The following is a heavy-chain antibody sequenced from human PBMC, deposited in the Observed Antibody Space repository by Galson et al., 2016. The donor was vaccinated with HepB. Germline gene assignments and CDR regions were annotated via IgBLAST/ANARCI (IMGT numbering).Heavy chain of an antibody. J-gene: IGHJ4*02. CDR3: AHSTYDYGSGIYYTSYYFDY. D-gene: IGHD3-10*01. CDR1: GFSLSTSGVG. V-gene: IGHV2-5*02. CDR2: IYWDGDK. Sequence: PALVKPTQTLTLTCTFSGFSLSTSGVGVGWVRQPPGKALEWLALIYWDGDKRYSPSLKTRLTITKDTSKNQVVLTMTNMGPVDTATYYCAHSTYDYGSGIYYTSYYFDYWGQGTLVTVSS.